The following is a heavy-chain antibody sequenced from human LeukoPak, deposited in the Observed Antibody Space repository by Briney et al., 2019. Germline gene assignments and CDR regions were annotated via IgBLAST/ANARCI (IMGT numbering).Heavy chain of an antibody. V-gene: IGHV3-7*01. J-gene: IGHJ5*02. CDR2: IKQDGSEK. CDR3: GKEQSGSYVHAFDP. D-gene: IGHD3-3*01. CDR1: GFTFSSRDW. Sequence: GGSLRLSCVASGFTFSSRDWMTWVRQAPGKGLEWVANIKQDGSEKNYVDSVKGRFTISRDNAKNSVDLQMNSLRVEDTAVYYCGKEQSGSYVHAFDPWGQGTVVTVSS.